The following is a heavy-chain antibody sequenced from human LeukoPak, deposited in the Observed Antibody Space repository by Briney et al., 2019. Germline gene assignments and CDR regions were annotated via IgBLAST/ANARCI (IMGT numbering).Heavy chain of an antibody. CDR1: GYTFTSYY. J-gene: IGHJ4*02. Sequence: GASVKVPCKASGYTFTSYYMHWVRQAPGQGLEWMGIINPSGGTTNYAQKFQGRVTMTRDTSTSTVYMEMSSLRSEDTAVYYCASLRSTGFDYWGQGTLVTVSS. CDR2: INPSGGTT. D-gene: IGHD1-14*01. V-gene: IGHV1-46*01. CDR3: ASLRSTGFDY.